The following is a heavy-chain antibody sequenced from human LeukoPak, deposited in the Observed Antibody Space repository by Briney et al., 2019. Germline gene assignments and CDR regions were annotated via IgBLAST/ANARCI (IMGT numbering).Heavy chain of an antibody. CDR2: ISSSGGST. CDR3: VKDRGGDSVFDD. V-gene: IGHV3-64*05. D-gene: IGHD4-17*01. Sequence: GGSLRLSCSASGFAFSRYGMHWVRQAPGKGLVYVSSISSSGGSTNYADSVKGRFTISRDNSKNTLYVDMSSLRPEDTAVYYCVKDRGGDSVFDDWGQGTLVTVSS. J-gene: IGHJ4*02. CDR1: GFAFSRYG.